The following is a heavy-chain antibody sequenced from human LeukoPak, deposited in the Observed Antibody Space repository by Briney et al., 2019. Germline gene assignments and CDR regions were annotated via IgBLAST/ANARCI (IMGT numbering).Heavy chain of an antibody. D-gene: IGHD4-17*01. Sequence: PSETLSLTCTVSGGSISGYFWSWIRQPPGMGLEWIGYISYSGGANYNPSLKSRVTISVDTSRNQFSLKMTSVTAADTAVYFCARRNYGDYDHYFDYWGQGTLVTVSS. CDR3: ARRNYGDYDHYFDY. CDR2: ISYSGGA. J-gene: IGHJ4*02. CDR1: GGSISGYF. V-gene: IGHV4-59*08.